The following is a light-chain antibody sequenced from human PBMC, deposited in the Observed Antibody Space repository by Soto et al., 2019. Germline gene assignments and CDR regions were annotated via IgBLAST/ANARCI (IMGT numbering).Light chain of an antibody. V-gene: IGLV3-21*04. CDR3: QVWDSSSDWV. J-gene: IGLJ3*02. CDR2: YDS. Sequence: SYELTQPPSVSVAPGKTARITCGGNNIGSKSVHWYQQKPGKAPVLVIYYDSDRPSGIPERFSGSNSGNTATLTISRVEAGDEADYYCQVWDSSSDWVFGGGTKLTVL. CDR1: NIGSKS.